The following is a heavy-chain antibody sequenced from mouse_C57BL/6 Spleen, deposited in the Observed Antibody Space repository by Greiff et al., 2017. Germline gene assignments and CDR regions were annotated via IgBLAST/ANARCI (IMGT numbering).Heavy chain of an antibody. CDR2: IYPGNSDT. D-gene: IGHD2-1*01. Sequence: EVQLQESGTVLARPGASVKMSCKTSGYTFTSYWMHWVKQRPGQGLEWIGAIYPGNSDTSYNQKFKGKAKLTAVTSASTAYMELSSLTNEDSAVYYCTEGDYGNYDAMDYWGQGTSVTVSS. CDR3: TEGDYGNYDAMDY. J-gene: IGHJ4*01. CDR1: GYTFTSYW. V-gene: IGHV1-5*01.